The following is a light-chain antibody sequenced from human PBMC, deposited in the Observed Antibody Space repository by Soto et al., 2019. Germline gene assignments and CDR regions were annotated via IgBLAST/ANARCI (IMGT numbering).Light chain of an antibody. CDR1: QSVSSRY. J-gene: IGKJ2*01. CDR2: GAS. Sequence: ETVLTQSPGTLSLSPGERATLSCRASQSVSSRYLVWYQQKPGQAPRLLIYGASNRATAIPDRFSGSGSGTELTLTISRLEPEDFAVYYCQQYITSPPMYTFGQGTKLEIK. V-gene: IGKV3-20*01. CDR3: QQYITSPPMYT.